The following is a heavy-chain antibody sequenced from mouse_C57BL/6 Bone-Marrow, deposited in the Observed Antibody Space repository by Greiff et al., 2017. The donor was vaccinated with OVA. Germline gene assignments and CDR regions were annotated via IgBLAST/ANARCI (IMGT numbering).Heavy chain of an antibody. J-gene: IGHJ2*01. Sequence: QVQLQQPGAELVRPGSSVKLSCKASGYTFTSYWMHWVKQRPIQGLEWIGNIDPSDSETHYNQKFKDKATLTVDKSSSTAYMQLSSLTSEDSAVYYCARGRYYYGSSSYFDYWGQGTTLTVSS. V-gene: IGHV1-52*01. CDR3: ARGRYYYGSSSYFDY. CDR1: GYTFTSYW. D-gene: IGHD1-1*01. CDR2: IDPSDSET.